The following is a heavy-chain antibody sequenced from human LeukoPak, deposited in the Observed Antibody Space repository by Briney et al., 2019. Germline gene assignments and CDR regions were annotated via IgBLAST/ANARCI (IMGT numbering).Heavy chain of an antibody. CDR1: GFTFSSNY. CDR2: IYSGGST. CDR3: ARGPPYYDFCSGYYRFDY. D-gene: IGHD3-3*01. Sequence: GGSLRLSCAASGFTFSSNYMSWVRQAPGKGLEWVSGIYSGGSTYYADSVKGRFTISRDNSKNTLYLQMNSLRAEDTAVYYCARGPPYYDFCSGYYRFDYWGQGTLVTVSS. V-gene: IGHV3-66*02. J-gene: IGHJ4*02.